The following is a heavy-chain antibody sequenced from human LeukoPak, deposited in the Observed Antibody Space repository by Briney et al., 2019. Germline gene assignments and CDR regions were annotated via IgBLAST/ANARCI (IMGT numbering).Heavy chain of an antibody. CDR1: GFTFGDYA. V-gene: IGHV3-49*03. Sequence: PSGGSLRLSCTASGFTFGDYAMSWFRQAPGKGLEWVGFIRSKAYGGTTEYAASVKGRFTISRDDSKSIAYLQMNSLKTEDTAVYYCTRVSLPLHDILTGYYEGVFDYWGQGTLVTVSS. CDR3: TRVSLPLHDILTGYYEGVFDY. J-gene: IGHJ4*02. D-gene: IGHD3-9*01. CDR2: IRSKAYGGTT.